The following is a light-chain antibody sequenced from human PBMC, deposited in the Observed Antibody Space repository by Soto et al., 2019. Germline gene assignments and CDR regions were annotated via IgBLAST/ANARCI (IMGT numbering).Light chain of an antibody. V-gene: IGKV3-20*01. Sequence: VLTQSQATLSLSPGERATLSCGASQSVSSSYLAWYQQKPGQAPRLLIYGASSRATGIPDRFSGSGSGTDFTLTISRLEPEDFAVYYCQQYGSSLWTFAQGTKVAI. CDR1: QSVSSSY. CDR2: GAS. CDR3: QQYGSSLWT. J-gene: IGKJ1*01.